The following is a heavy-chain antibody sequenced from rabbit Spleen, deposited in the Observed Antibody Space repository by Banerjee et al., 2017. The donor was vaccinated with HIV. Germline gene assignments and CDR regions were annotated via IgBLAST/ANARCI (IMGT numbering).Heavy chain of an antibody. CDR2: IYTGSSGYT. Sequence: QSLEESGGDLVKPGASLTLTCTASGFSLSSNYYMCWVRQAPGKGLEWIACIYTGSSGYTYYASWATGRFTCSVTSSTTVTLQMTSLTVADTATYFCARDTGSSFSSYGMDLWGQGTLVT. V-gene: IGHV1S40*01. J-gene: IGHJ6*01. CDR1: GFSLSSNYY. CDR3: ARDTGSSFSSYGMDL. D-gene: IGHD8-1*01.